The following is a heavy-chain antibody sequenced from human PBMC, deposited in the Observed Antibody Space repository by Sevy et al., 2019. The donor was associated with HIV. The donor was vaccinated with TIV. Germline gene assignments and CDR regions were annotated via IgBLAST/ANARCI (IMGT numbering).Heavy chain of an antibody. D-gene: IGHD3-16*01. CDR2: IGGGDT. V-gene: IGHV3-23*01. CDR1: GFTFNIYA. Sequence: GGSLRLSCATSGFTFNIYAMSWVRQAPGKGLEWVSTIGGGDTYYADSVKGRFTISRDDSKSAVYLQMNSLRADDTAVYYCAREDYVWGNNTFDYWGQGTLVTVSS. CDR3: AREDYVWGNNTFDY. J-gene: IGHJ4*02.